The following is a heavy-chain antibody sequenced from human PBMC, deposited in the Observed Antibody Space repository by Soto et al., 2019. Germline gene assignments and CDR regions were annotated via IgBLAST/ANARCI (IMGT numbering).Heavy chain of an antibody. CDR3: ARGNYDYYYYGMDV. V-gene: IGHV4-31*03. CDR1: GGSISSGNYY. CDR2: IYYSGST. Sequence: PSETLSLTCTVSGGSISSGNYYWSWIRQHPGKGLEWIGYIYYSGSTYYNPSLKSRVTISVDTSKNQFSVKVNSVTAADTAVYYCARGNYDYYYYGMDVWGQGTTVTVSS. J-gene: IGHJ6*02. D-gene: IGHD3-16*01.